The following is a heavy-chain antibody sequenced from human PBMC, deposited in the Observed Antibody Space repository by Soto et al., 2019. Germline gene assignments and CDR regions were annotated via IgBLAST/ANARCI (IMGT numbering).Heavy chain of an antibody. CDR2: IDPSGGNT. D-gene: IGHD3-3*01. Sequence: ASVKVSCKASGYTFTKFHIHWVRQAPGQGLEWMGMIDPSGGNTNHAQKLQGRVTMTTDTSTSSVYMELRGLRSDDTAVYYCARDRGVLRFLEWLPQRDYYYYYMDVWGKGTTVTVSS. CDR1: GYTFTKFH. J-gene: IGHJ6*03. CDR3: ARDRGVLRFLEWLPQRDYYYYYMDV. V-gene: IGHV1-46*01.